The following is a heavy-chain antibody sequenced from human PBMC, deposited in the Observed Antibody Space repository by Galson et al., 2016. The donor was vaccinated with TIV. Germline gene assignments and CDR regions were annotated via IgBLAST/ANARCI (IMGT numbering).Heavy chain of an antibody. CDR2: ISDAGNT. J-gene: IGHJ6*02. CDR3: ARDRVIDAYYYYYYYGLDV. V-gene: IGHV3-66*02. D-gene: IGHD2-21*01. Sequence: LRLSCESSGLAVGSNYMTWVRQAPGKGLEWVSLISDAGNTYYSESVRGRFTISRDNSRNTLYLQMRGLRAEDTAVYYCARDRVIDAYYYYYYYGLDVWGQGTTVTVSS. CDR1: GLAVGSNY.